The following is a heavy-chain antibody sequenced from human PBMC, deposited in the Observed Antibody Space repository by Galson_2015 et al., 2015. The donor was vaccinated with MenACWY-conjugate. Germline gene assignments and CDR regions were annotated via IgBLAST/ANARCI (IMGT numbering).Heavy chain of an antibody. D-gene: IGHD2-21*02. CDR1: DVSISTNNW. CDR2: IYHRGST. J-gene: IGHJ4*02. CDR3: ARSPGVAAVRYYDS. V-gene: IGHV4-4*02. Sequence: SETLSLTCAVSDVSISTNNWWTWVRQPPGRGLEWIGEIYHRGSTNFHPSLKSRVTISVDKPNNRFSLRLSSVTAADTAVYYCARSPGVAAVRYYDSWGQGILVAVSS.